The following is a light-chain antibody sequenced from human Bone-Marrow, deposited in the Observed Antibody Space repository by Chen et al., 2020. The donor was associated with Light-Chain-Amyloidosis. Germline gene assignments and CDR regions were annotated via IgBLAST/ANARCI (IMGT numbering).Light chain of an antibody. V-gene: IGLV3-25*03. Sequence: SVELTQPLSVSVSPGQTARITCSGEDLPTKYAYWYQQKPGQAPVLVIHRDTERPSGISERFSGSSSGTTATLTISGVQAEDEADYHCQSADSSDTYEVIFGGGTKLTVL. CDR3: QSADSSDTYEVI. J-gene: IGLJ2*01. CDR1: DLPTKY. CDR2: RDT.